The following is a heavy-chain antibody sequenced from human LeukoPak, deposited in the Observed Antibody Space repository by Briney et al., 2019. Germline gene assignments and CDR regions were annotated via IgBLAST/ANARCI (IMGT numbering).Heavy chain of an antibody. CDR1: GGSISSSSYY. CDR2: INNRGST. Sequence: SETLSLTCTVSGGSISSSSYYWGWIRQPPGKGLRGMGEINNRGSTNYNPSLKSRVTISVDTSKNQFSLKLSSVTAADTAVYYCARRVHHIVVVPAAIRGRYMDVWGKGTTVTVSS. CDR3: ARRVHHIVVVPAAIRGRYMDV. J-gene: IGHJ6*03. V-gene: IGHV4-39*07. D-gene: IGHD2-2*02.